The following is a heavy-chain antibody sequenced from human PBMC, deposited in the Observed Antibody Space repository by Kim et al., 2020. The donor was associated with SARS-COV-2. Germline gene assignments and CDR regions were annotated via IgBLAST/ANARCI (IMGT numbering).Heavy chain of an antibody. V-gene: IGHV3-23*01. Sequence: GGSLRLSCAASGFTFNIYAMNWVRQAPGKGLEWVSTISDSGGSTYYADSVKGRFTISRDNSKNTLYLQMNSLRVEDTAVYYCAKCWVRGIINYWGQGVLVTVSS. CDR1: GFTFNIYA. CDR3: AKCWVRGIINY. J-gene: IGHJ4*02. D-gene: IGHD3-10*01. CDR2: ISDSGGST.